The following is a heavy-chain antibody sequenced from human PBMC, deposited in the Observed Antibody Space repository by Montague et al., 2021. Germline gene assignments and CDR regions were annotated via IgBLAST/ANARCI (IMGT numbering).Heavy chain of an antibody. CDR1: GFIFNNYV. CDR2: INGNSINI. V-gene: IGHV3-9*01. D-gene: IGHD3-3*01. Sequence: SHRLSCSASGFIFNNYVMNWVRQAPGKGLEWVSGINGNSINIDYADSVKGRFTISRDNAKNSLYLQMNSLRAEDTASYYCVKDTRDYYPDFWGQGILVTVSS. J-gene: IGHJ4*02. CDR3: VKDTRDYYPDF.